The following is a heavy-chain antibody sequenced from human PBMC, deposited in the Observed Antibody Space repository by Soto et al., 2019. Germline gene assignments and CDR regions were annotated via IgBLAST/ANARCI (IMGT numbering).Heavy chain of an antibody. CDR2: INPNSGNT. D-gene: IGHD4-17*01. CDR3: ARVPTTVTTQYYFDY. Sequence: ASVKVSCEASGDTFTSFDINWVRQASGQGLEWMGWINPNSGNTNYAQKLQGRVTMTTDTSTSTAYMELRSLRSDDTAVYYCARVPTTVTTQYYFDYWGQGTLVTVSS. CDR1: GDTFTSFD. V-gene: IGHV1-18*01. J-gene: IGHJ4*02.